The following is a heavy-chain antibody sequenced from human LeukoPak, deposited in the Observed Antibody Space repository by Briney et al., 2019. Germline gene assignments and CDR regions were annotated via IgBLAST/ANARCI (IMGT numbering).Heavy chain of an antibody. V-gene: IGHV1-46*01. D-gene: IGHD5-18*01. CDR1: GVTFSRYW. CDR2: INPSGGST. CDR3: ARDASGQGVDTAMTAPCDY. J-gene: IGHJ4*02. Sequence: GGSLRLSCAASGVTFSRYWMHWVRQAPGQGLEWMGIINPSGGSTSYAQKFQGRVTMTRDTSTSTVYMELSSLRSEDTAVYYCARDASGQGVDTAMTAPCDYWGQGTLVTVSS.